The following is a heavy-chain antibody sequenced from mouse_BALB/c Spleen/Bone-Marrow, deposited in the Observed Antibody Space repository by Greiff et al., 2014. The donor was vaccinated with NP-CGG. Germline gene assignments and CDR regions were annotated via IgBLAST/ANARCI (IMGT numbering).Heavy chain of an antibody. D-gene: IGHD2-14*01. Sequence: VQLQQSGAELVKPGASVKLSCTASGFNIKDTDMHWVKQRPEQGLEWIGRIDPANGNTKYDPKFQGKATITADTSSNTAYLQLSSLTSEDTAVYYCATYYRYDRRFAYWGQGTLVTVSA. J-gene: IGHJ3*01. CDR3: ATYYRYDRRFAY. V-gene: IGHV14-3*02. CDR2: IDPANGNT. CDR1: GFNIKDTD.